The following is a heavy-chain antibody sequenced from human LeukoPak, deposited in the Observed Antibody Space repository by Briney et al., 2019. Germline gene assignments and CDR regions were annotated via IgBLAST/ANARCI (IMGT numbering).Heavy chain of an antibody. D-gene: IGHD2-21*01. J-gene: IGHJ4*02. CDR3: AVAPGDY. Sequence: GASVEVSCKASGYTFTGYYMHWVRQAPGQGLEWMGWINPNTGDTNYAQKFQGRVTMTRDTSITTVYMGISRLTSDDTALFYCAVAPGDYWGQGTLVTVSS. CDR2: INPNTGDT. CDR1: GYTFTGYY. V-gene: IGHV1-2*02.